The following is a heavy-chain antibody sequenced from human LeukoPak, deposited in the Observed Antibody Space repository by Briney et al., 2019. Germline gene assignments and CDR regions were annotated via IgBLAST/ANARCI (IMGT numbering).Heavy chain of an antibody. D-gene: IGHD2-2*01. CDR3: ASLRGGCSSTSCSYYYYYYMDV. J-gene: IGHJ6*03. Sequence: SETLSLTCTVSGGSISSYYWSWIRQPPGKGLEWIGYISKSGSTKYNPSLKSRVTISKHTSKNQFSLKLSSVTAADTAVYYCASLRGGCSSTSCSYYYYYYMDVWGKGTTVTVSS. V-gene: IGHV4-59*01. CDR1: GGSISSYY. CDR2: ISKSGST.